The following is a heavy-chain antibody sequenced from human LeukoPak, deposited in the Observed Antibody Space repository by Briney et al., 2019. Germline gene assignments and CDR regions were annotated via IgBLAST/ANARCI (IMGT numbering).Heavy chain of an antibody. Sequence: PGGSLRLSCTASGFNFGDYGLSWVRQAPGKGLEWVSTIRGSGDNTYYADSVKGRFTISRDNSKNTLYLQMDSLRADGTAVYYCAKVVDLAVAGAFDYWGQGTLVTVSS. CDR3: AKVVDLAVAGAFDY. D-gene: IGHD6-19*01. V-gene: IGHV3-23*01. J-gene: IGHJ4*02. CDR2: IRGSGDNT. CDR1: GFNFGDYG.